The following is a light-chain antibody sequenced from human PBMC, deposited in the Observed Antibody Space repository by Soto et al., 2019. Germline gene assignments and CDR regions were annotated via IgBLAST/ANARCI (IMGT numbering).Light chain of an antibody. J-gene: IGKJ3*01. CDR3: QQRSNWPPAFT. CDR2: TAS. CDR1: QNVASSY. V-gene: IGKV3D-20*02. Sequence: EIVLTQSPGTLSLSPGERATLSCRASQNVASSYIAWFQQKPGQPPRLLIYTASSRAPGIPDRFRGSGSGTDFTLSISRLEPEDFAVYYCQQRSNWPPAFTFGPGTKVDIK.